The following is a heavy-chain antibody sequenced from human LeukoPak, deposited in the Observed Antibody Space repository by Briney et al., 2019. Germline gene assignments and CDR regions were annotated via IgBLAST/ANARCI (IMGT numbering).Heavy chain of an antibody. D-gene: IGHD6-13*01. CDR3: AKDRRYSSSWYWAFDI. CDR2: IRYDGSNK. CDR1: GFTFSNYG. V-gene: IGHV3-30*02. Sequence: GGSLRLSCAASGFTFSNYGMHWFRQAPGKGLEWVAFIRYDGSNKYYADSVKGRFTISRDNSKNTLYLQMNSLRAEDTPVYYCAKDRRYSSSWYWAFDIWGQGTMVTVSS. J-gene: IGHJ3*02.